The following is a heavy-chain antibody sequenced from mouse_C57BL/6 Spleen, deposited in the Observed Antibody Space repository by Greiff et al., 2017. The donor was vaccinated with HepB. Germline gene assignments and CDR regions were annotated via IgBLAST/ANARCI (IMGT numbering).Heavy chain of an antibody. D-gene: IGHD1-1*01. J-gene: IGHJ1*03. Sequence: VQLQQSGPELVKPGASVKISCKASGYSFTGYYMNWVKQSPEKSLEWIGEINPSTGGTTYNQKFKAKATLTVDKSSSTAYMQLKSLTSEDSAVYYCAKRELREYFDVWGTGTTVTVSS. V-gene: IGHV1-42*01. CDR1: GYSFTGYY. CDR2: INPSTGGT. CDR3: AKRELREYFDV.